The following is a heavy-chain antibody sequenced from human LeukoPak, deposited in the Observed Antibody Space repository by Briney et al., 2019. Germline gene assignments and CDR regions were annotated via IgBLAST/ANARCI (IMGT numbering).Heavy chain of an antibody. CDR3: ARHRSYYYYYMDV. CDR2: IYPGDSDT. V-gene: IGHV5-51*01. Sequence: GESLKISCKGSGYSFTSYWIGWVRQMPGKGLEWMGIIYPGDSDTGYSPSFQGQVTISADKSISTAYLQWSSLKASDTAMYYCARHRSYYYYYMDVWGKGTTVTVSS. J-gene: IGHJ6*03. CDR1: GYSFTSYW.